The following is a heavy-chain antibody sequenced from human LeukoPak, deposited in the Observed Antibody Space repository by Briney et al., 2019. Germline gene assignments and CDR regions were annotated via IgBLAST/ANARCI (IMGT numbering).Heavy chain of an antibody. V-gene: IGHV4-59*08. D-gene: IGHD1-26*01. CDR3: ARHGGTLDYFDY. CDR2: ISYGGAT. J-gene: IGHJ4*02. Sequence: PSETLSLTCTVSGGSISSYCWSWIRQPPGKGLEWIGYISYGGATSYNPSLKRRVTISVDSPKNRFSLRLSSLTAADTALYYCARHGGTLDYFDYWGPGSLVTVSS. CDR1: GGSISSYC.